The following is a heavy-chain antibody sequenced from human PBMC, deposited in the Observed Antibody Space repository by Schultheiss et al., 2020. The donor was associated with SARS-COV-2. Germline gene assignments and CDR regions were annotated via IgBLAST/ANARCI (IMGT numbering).Heavy chain of an antibody. CDR3: AKAMGGGYSYGPDKN. Sequence: GESLKISCAASGFTFSSYGMHWVRQAPGKGLEWVAVISYDGSNKYYADSVKGRFTISRDNSKNSLYLQMNSLRAEDTALYYCAKAMGGGYSYGPDKNWGQGTLVTVSS. CDR1: GFTFSSYG. CDR2: ISYDGSNK. V-gene: IGHV3-30*18. D-gene: IGHD5-18*01. J-gene: IGHJ4*02.